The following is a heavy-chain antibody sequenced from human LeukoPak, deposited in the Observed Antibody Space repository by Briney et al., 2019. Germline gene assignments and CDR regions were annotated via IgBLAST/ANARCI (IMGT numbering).Heavy chain of an antibody. V-gene: IGHV4-34*01. CDR2: INHSGST. D-gene: IGHD6-19*01. J-gene: IGHJ6*03. CDR1: GGSFSGYY. Sequence: SETLSLTCAVYGGSFSGYYWSWIRQPPGKGLEWIGEINHSGSTNYNPSLKSRVTISVDTSKNQFSLKLSSVTAADTAVYYCARSSGWYHRGPDYYYYMDVWGKGTTVTVS. CDR3: ARSSGWYHRGPDYYYYMDV.